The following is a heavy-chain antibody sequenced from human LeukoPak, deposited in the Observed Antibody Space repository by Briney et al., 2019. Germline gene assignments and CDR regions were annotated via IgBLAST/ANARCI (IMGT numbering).Heavy chain of an antibody. CDR3: ARDKAAAGRVFDY. D-gene: IGHD6-13*01. Sequence: GGSLRLSCVASGFTFSSYAMHWVRQAPGKGLEWVAVISYDGSNKYYADSVKGRFTISRDNSKNTLYLQMNSLRAEDTAVYYCARDKAAAGRVFDYWGQGTLVTVSS. CDR2: ISYDGSNK. J-gene: IGHJ4*02. V-gene: IGHV3-30*04. CDR1: GFTFSSYA.